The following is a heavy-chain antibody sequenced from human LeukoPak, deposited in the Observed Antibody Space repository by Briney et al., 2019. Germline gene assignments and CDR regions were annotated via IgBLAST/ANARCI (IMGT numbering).Heavy chain of an antibody. J-gene: IGHJ4*02. Sequence: PGGSLRLSCAASGFTFSSYSMNWVRQAPGKGLEWISYIISSANAIYYADSVKGRFTISRDNAKNSVYLQMNSLRAEDTAVYYCARWEGGSYYDFDYWGQGTLVTVSS. D-gene: IGHD1-26*01. CDR1: GFTFSSYS. CDR2: IISSANAI. CDR3: ARWEGGSYYDFDY. V-gene: IGHV3-48*01.